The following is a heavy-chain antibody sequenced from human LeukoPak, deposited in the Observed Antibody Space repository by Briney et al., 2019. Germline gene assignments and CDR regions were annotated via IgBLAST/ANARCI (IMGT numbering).Heavy chain of an antibody. CDR3: ARGGDYRHLRYVDY. J-gene: IGHJ4*03. Sequence: SETLTLTCAVYGGSFSGYYWGSIRQPPGKGLEWIGYIYYRGSTNYNPSLKSRVTFSVDMSKNQFSLKLNSVTAADTAVYYCARGGDYRHLRYVDYSGHGNLVSVSS. CDR1: GGSFSGYY. CDR2: IYYRGST. V-gene: IGHV4-59*01. D-gene: IGHD3-10*01.